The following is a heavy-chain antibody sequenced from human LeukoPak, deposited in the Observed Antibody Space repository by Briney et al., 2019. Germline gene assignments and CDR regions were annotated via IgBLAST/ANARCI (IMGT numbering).Heavy chain of an antibody. D-gene: IGHD3-22*01. CDR2: IYSGGST. CDR1: GFTVSSNY. J-gene: IGHJ3*02. V-gene: IGHV3-66*01. Sequence: PGGSLRLSCAASGFTVSSNYMSWVRQAPGKGLEWVSVIYSGGSTYYADSVKGRFTISRDNSKSTLYLQMNSLRAEDTAVYYCARELDSSGYTIYDAFDIWGQGTMVTVSS. CDR3: ARELDSSGYTIYDAFDI.